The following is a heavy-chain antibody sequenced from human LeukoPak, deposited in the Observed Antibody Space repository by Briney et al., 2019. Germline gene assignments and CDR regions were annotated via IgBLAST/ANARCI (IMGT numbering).Heavy chain of an antibody. D-gene: IGHD4-17*01. CDR3: AKGIFYGDYVAFDI. CDR1: GFTFSSYA. CDR2: ISGSGGST. V-gene: IGHV3-23*01. J-gene: IGHJ3*02. Sequence: GGSLRLSCAASGFTFSSYAMSWVRQAPGKGLERVSAISGSGGSTYYADSVKGRFTISRGNSKNTLYLQMNSLRAEDTAVYYCAKGIFYGDYVAFDIWGQGTMVTVSS.